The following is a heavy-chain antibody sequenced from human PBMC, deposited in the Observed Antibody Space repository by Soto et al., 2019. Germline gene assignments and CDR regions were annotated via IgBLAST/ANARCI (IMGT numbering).Heavy chain of an antibody. Sequence: ASVKVSCKASGYTFTSYSISWVRQAPGQGLEWMGWISAYNGNTNYAQKLQGRVTMTTDTSTSTAYMELRSLRSDDTAVYYCARWKNSRNDRRVDPWGQGTLVTVSS. CDR2: ISAYNGNT. V-gene: IGHV1-18*01. J-gene: IGHJ5*02. CDR1: GYTFTSYS. CDR3: ARWKNSRNDRRVDP. D-gene: IGHD6-13*01.